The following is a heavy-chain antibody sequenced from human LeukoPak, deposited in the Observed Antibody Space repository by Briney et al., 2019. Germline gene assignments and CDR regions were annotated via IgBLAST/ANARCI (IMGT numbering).Heavy chain of an antibody. D-gene: IGHD3-10*01. CDR1: GFTFSTSW. J-gene: IGHJ4*02. CDR2: IKQDGSEK. Sequence: GGSLRLSCVASGFTFSTSWMNWVRQAPGKGLEWVANIKQDGSEKYYVDSVKGRFTISRDNAKNSLYLQMNSLRAEDTAVYYCARKSNYGFVWGQGTGVPV. CDR3: ARKSNYGFV. V-gene: IGHV3-7*05.